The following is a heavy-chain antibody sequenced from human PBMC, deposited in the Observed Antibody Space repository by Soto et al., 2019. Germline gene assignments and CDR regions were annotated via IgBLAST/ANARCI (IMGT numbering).Heavy chain of an antibody. D-gene: IGHD3-10*01. CDR1: GYTFTSYG. V-gene: IGHV1-18*01. Sequence: ASVKVSCKASGYTFTSYGISWVRQAPGQGLEWMGWISGYNGNTNYAQKFQGRVTMTTDTSTSTAYMELRSLRSDDTAVYYCARAIPYINMVRGVIITPGDYWGQGTLVTVSS. J-gene: IGHJ4*02. CDR2: ISGYNGNT. CDR3: ARAIPYINMVRGVIITPGDY.